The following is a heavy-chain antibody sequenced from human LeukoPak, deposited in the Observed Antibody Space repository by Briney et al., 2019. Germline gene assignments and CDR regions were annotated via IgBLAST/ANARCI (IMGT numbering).Heavy chain of an antibody. CDR2: IWDDGSNK. Sequence: GPSLRLSCTASGFNFSDYDMDWVRQAPGKGLEWVAVIWDDGSNKHYADSVKGRLTISRDNSKNTLYLQMNSLRAEDTAMYYCAKERGGQDWYFDPWGRGALVTVSS. V-gene: IGHV3-33*03. J-gene: IGHJ2*01. CDR3: AKERGGQDWYFDP. D-gene: IGHD3-10*01. CDR1: GFNFSDYD.